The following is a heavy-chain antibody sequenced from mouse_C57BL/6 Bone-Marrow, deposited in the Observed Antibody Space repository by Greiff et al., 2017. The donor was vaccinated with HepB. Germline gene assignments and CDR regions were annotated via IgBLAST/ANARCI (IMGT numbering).Heavy chain of an antibody. J-gene: IGHJ4*01. CDR2: ISDGGSYT. D-gene: IGHD2-10*02. V-gene: IGHV5-4*03. CDR3: APYGNCAMDY. CDR1: GFTFSSYA. Sequence: EVKVVESGGGLVKPGGSLKLSCAASGFTFSSYAMSWVRQTPEKRLEWVANISDGGSYTYYPDNVKGRFTISRDNAKNNLYLQMSHLKSEDTAMYYCAPYGNCAMDYWGQGTSVTVSS.